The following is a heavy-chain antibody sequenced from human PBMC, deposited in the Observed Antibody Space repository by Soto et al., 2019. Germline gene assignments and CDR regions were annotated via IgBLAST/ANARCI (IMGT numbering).Heavy chain of an antibody. D-gene: IGHD2-8*01. CDR2: ISAYNGNT. J-gene: IGHJ6*02. Sequence: ASVKVSCKASGYTFTSYGISWVRQAPGQGLEWMGWISAYNGNTNYAQKLQGRVTMTTDTSTSTAYMELRSLRSDDTAVYYCARSSMAYYYYYGMDVWGQGTTVTVSS. CDR3: ARSSMAYYYYYGMDV. CDR1: GYTFTSYG. V-gene: IGHV1-18*01.